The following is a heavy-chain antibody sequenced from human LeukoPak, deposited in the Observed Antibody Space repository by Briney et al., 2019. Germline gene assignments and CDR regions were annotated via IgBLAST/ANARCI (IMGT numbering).Heavy chain of an antibody. D-gene: IGHD3-10*01. J-gene: IGHJ4*02. CDR1: GLTFSSSW. CDR3: ARSTGYGSFDY. Sequence: SGGSLRLSCAVSGLTFSSSWMDWVRQAPGKGLEWVASINPEGSEKYSADSVKGRFTISRDNSKNTLYLQMNSLRAEDTAVYYCARSTGYGSFDYWGQGTLVTVSS. V-gene: IGHV3-7*01. CDR2: INPEGSEK.